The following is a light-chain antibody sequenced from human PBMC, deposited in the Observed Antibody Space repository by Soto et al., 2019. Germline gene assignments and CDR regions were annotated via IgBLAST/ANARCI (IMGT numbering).Light chain of an antibody. Sequence: EIVLTQSPGTLSLSPGERATLSCRASQSVSSTFLAWYQQKPGQAPRVLIYGSSARAAGIPDRFSGSGSGTDFTLPISRLEPDDFAVYYCQQYDSSRTFGQGTKVEMK. CDR1: QSVSSTF. J-gene: IGKJ1*01. CDR2: GSS. CDR3: QQYDSSRT. V-gene: IGKV3-20*01.